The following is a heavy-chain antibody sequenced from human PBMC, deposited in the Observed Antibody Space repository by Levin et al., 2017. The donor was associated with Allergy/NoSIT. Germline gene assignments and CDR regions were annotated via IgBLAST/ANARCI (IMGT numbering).Heavy chain of an antibody. CDR3: ARGTFGEFAAFDI. CDR1: GFTFSDYY. D-gene: IGHD3-10*01. CDR2: ISSSSSYT. Sequence: GGSLRLSCAASGFTFSDYYMSWIRQAPGKGLEWVSYISSSSSYTNYADSVKGRFTISRDNAKNSLYLQMNSLRAEDTAVYYCARGTFGEFAAFDIWGQGTMVTVSS. V-gene: IGHV3-11*05. J-gene: IGHJ3*02.